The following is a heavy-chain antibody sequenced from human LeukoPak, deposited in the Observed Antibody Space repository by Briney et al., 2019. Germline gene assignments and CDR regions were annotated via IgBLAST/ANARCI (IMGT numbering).Heavy chain of an antibody. CDR1: GYTFTGYY. V-gene: IGHV1-2*02. J-gene: IGHJ1*01. CDR2: IHPNSGGT. D-gene: IGHD6-19*01. CDR3: ARLASVPG. Sequence: ASVKVSCKASGYTFTGYYLHWVRQAPGQGLEWMGWIHPNSGGTSYAQRFQGRVTMTTDTSISTAYMELSSLRSDDTAFYFCARLASVPGWGQGTLVTVSS.